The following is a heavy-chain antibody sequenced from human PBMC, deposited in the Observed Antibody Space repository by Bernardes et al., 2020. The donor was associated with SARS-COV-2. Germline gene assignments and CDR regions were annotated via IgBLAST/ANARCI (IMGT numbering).Heavy chain of an antibody. J-gene: IGHJ6*02. CDR2: INSDGSST. Sequence: GGSLRLSCAASGFTFSSYWMHWVRQAPGKGLVWVSRINSDGSSTSYADSVKGRFTISRDNAKNTLYLQMNSLRAEDTAVYYCSREDSSSSSGLYYYYGMDVWGQGTTVTVSS. CDR1: GFTFSSYW. CDR3: SREDSSSSSGLYYYYGMDV. D-gene: IGHD6-6*01. V-gene: IGHV3-74*01.